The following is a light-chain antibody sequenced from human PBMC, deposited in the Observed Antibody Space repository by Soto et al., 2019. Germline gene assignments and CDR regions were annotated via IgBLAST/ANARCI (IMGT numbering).Light chain of an antibody. CDR3: QPRSGWPPWT. V-gene: IGKV3-11*01. CDR1: QSVSTY. CDR2: DVS. J-gene: IGKJ1*01. Sequence: EIVLTQSPATLSLSPGERATLSCRASQSVSTYLAWYQQKPGQAPRLLIYDVSDRATGIPARFSGSGSGTNFTLTIRGLEPEDFAVYYCQPRSGWPPWTFGQGTKVQI.